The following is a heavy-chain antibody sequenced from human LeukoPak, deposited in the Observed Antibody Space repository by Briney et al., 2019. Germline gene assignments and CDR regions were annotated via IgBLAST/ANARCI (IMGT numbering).Heavy chain of an antibody. CDR2: IYYSGRT. D-gene: IGHD3-16*01. Sequence: SETLSLTCTVSGGSMSSYYWSWLRQPPGKGLEWIGYIYYSGRTNYNPSLKSRVTISVDTSKKQFSLKLSSVTAADTAVYYCARGGGVRPFDYWGQGTLVTVSS. CDR3: ARGGGVRPFDY. CDR1: GGSMSSYY. V-gene: IGHV4-59*01. J-gene: IGHJ4*02.